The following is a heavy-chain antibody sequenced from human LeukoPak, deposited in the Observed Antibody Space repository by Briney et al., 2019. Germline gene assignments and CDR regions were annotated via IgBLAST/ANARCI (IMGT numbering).Heavy chain of an antibody. Sequence: AASVKVSCKASGGTFSSYAISWVRQAPGQGLEWMGGIIPIFGTANYAQKFQGRVTITADKSTSTAYMELSSLRSEDTAVYYCARSDQWLVNYYYYYMDVWGKGTTVTVSS. J-gene: IGHJ6*03. CDR2: IIPIFGTA. V-gene: IGHV1-69*06. D-gene: IGHD6-19*01. CDR3: ARSDQWLVNYYYYYMDV. CDR1: GGTFSSYA.